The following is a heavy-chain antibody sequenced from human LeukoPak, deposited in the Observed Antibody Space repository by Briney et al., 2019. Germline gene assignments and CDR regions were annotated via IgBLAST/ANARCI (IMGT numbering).Heavy chain of an antibody. CDR2: IKEDGSET. V-gene: IGHV3-7*01. J-gene: IGHJ4*02. Sequence: GGSLRLSCATSGFSFSRSWMDWVRQAPGKGLEWVANIKEDGSETHYVDSAKGRFTISRDNAKNSLFLQVDNLRVEDTAIYYRSRSLNYWGQGTLVTVSP. CDR1: GFSFSRSW. CDR3: SRSLNY.